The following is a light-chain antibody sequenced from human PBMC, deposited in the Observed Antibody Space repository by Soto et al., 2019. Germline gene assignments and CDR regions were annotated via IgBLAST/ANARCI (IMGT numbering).Light chain of an antibody. V-gene: IGKV3-11*01. CDR1: QSVNDY. Sequence: EIVLTQSPATLSLSPGERATLSCRASQSVNDYLAWYQQKPGQAPRLLIYGASNRATGIPLRFSGSGSGTVFTLTISSLEPEDFAVYYCQHRGRWPRSFGQGTKLEIK. CDR3: QHRGRWPRS. J-gene: IGKJ2*01. CDR2: GAS.